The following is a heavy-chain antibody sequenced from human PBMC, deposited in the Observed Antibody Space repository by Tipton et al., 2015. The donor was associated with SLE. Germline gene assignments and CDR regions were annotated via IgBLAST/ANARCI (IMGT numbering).Heavy chain of an antibody. D-gene: IGHD3-10*01. J-gene: IGHJ6*03. CDR3: AKFSSGGSGSYFPGDYYYMDV. V-gene: IGHV3-30-3*02. CDR1: GFTFSSYA. CDR2: ISYDGSNK. Sequence: SLRLSCAASGFTFSSYAMHWVRQAPGKGLEWVAVISYDGSNKYYADSVKGRFTISRDNSKNTLYLQMNSLRAEDTAVYYCAKFSSGGSGSYFPGDYYYMDVWGKGTTVTVSS.